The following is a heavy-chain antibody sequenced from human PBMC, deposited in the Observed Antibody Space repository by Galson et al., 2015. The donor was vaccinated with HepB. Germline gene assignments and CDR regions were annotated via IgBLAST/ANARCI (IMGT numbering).Heavy chain of an antibody. J-gene: IGHJ2*01. CDR2: ISSSSSTI. CDR3: ARPSRGSYYSPHWYFDL. D-gene: IGHD1-26*01. Sequence: SLRLSCAASGFTFSSYSMNWVRQAPGKGLEWVSYISSSSSTIYYADSVKGRFTISRDNAKNSLYLQMNSLRAEDTAVYYCARPSRGSYYSPHWYFDLWGRGTLVTVSS. V-gene: IGHV3-48*04. CDR1: GFTFSSYS.